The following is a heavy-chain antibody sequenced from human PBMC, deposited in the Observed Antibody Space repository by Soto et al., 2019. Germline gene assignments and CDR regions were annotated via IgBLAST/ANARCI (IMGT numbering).Heavy chain of an antibody. Sequence: ASVKVSCKASGYTFTSYDINWVRQATGQGLEWMGWMNPNSGNTGYAQKFQGRVTMTRNTSISTAYMELSSLRSEDTAVYYCARSRFLEWLLCPPQFDYWGQGTLVTVSS. V-gene: IGHV1-8*01. D-gene: IGHD3-3*01. CDR1: GYTFTSYD. J-gene: IGHJ4*02. CDR3: ARSRFLEWLLCPPQFDY. CDR2: MNPNSGNT.